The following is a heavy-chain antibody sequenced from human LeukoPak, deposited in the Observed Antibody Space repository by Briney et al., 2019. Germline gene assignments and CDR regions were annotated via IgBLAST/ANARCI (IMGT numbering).Heavy chain of an antibody. CDR3: APRKSTVTSYYYYYYMDV. Sequence: PSETLSLTCTVSGGSISSSSYYWGWIRQPPGKWLEWIGRIYYRGSTYYNPSLKSRVTISVDTSKNQFSLKLSSVTAADTAVYYCAPRKSTVTSYYYYYYMDVWGKGTTVTVSS. J-gene: IGHJ6*03. CDR2: IYYRGST. CDR1: GGSISSSSYY. V-gene: IGHV4-39*01. D-gene: IGHD4-11*01.